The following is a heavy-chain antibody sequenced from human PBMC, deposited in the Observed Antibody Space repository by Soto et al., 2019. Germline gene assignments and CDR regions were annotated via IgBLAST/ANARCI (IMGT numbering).Heavy chain of an antibody. CDR3: ARSKSRDFDI. Sequence: LSRSYAIRGGSVCSTSCSWNCIRKYPSRGIEWLGKTLYRSKWYNEYAVSVKSRITVNPETSKNQLYLQLNSVTPEDKAVYYCARSKSRDFDIWGQGTMVPVSS. J-gene: IGHJ3*02. V-gene: IGHV6-1*01. CDR2: TLYRSKWYN. CDR1: GGSVCSTSCS.